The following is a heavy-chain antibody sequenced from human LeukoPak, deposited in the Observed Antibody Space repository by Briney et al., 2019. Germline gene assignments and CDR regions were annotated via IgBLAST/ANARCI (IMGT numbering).Heavy chain of an antibody. CDR2: LGKDGST. V-gene: IGHV3-13*01. Sequence: GGSLRLSCAASGFTFSYYDMHWVRQVTGKSLEWVSGLGKDGSTYYPGSVKGRFTISRENAKNSLYLQMNSLRAEDTAVYYCIRDLGLSHAYGAFDVWGQGTMVTVSS. J-gene: IGHJ3*01. CDR3: IRDLGLSHAYGAFDV. D-gene: IGHD3-16*01. CDR1: GFTFSYYD.